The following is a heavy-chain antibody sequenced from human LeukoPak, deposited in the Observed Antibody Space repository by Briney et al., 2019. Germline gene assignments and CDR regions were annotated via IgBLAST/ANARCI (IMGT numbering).Heavy chain of an antibody. V-gene: IGHV3-30*02. CDR3: ARQEARNYYYEGLDY. CDR1: GFTFNNYG. CDR2: IRYDGSNT. J-gene: IGHJ4*02. D-gene: IGHD3-22*01. Sequence: AGGSLRLSCAASGFTFNNYGMHWVRQAPGKGLEWLAFIRYDGSNTYYADSVRGRFTIDRDNSKNTVYLEMNGLRPDDTAIYFCARQEARNYYYEGLDYWGQGNLVTVSS.